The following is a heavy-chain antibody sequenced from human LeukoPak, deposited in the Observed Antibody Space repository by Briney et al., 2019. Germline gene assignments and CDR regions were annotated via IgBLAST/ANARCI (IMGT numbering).Heavy chain of an antibody. CDR3: AKGLRGSRQDDFDI. Sequence: GGSLRLSCAASGFTFSSYAMNWVRQAPGKGLEWVSAISGGGGNTYHADSVKGRFTISRDNSENTLYLQMNGLRAEDRDVYYCAKGLRGSRQDDFDIWGQGTMVTVSS. D-gene: IGHD3-16*01. J-gene: IGHJ3*02. V-gene: IGHV3-23*01. CDR2: ISGGGGNT. CDR1: GFTFSSYA.